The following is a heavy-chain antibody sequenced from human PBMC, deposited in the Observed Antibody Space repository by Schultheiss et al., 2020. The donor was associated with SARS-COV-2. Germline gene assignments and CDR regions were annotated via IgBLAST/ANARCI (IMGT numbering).Heavy chain of an antibody. CDR2: ISSSSSYI. J-gene: IGHJ4*02. Sequence: GESLKISCAASGFTFSSYSMNWVRQAPGKGLEWVSSISSSSSYIYYADSVKGRFTISRDNYRDTVYLQMNSLRAEDTAVFYCARGYYDFWSGPHWLEWGQGTLVTVSS. D-gene: IGHD3-3*01. V-gene: IGHV3-21*01. CDR1: GFTFSSYS. CDR3: ARGYYDFWSGPHWLE.